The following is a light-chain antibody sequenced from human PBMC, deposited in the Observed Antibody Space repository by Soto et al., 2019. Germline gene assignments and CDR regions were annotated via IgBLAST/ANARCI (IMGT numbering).Light chain of an antibody. CDR2: DAS. J-gene: IGKJ1*01. V-gene: IGKV1-5*01. Sequence: DIQMTQSPSTLSASVGDRVTITCRASQSISSWLAWYQQKPGKAPKLLIYDASSLESGVPSRFSGSGSGTELTLTISSLQPDDFATHYCQQYNSYSPETFGQGTKVEIK. CDR1: QSISSW. CDR3: QQYNSYSPET.